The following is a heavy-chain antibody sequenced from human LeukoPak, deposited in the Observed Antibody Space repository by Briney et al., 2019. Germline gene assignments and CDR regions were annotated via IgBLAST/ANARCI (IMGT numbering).Heavy chain of an antibody. CDR1: GFTFSSYS. CDR3: ARQIDDYGVLFDY. J-gene: IGHJ4*02. Sequence: GGPLRLSRAASGFTFSSYSMICVRQAPGKGLEWCSSISSSSSYIYYADTVKGQFTISRDNAKNSLYLQMNSLRAEDTAVYYCARQIDDYGVLFDYWGQGTLVTVSS. CDR2: ISSSSSYI. D-gene: IGHD4-17*01. V-gene: IGHV3-21*01.